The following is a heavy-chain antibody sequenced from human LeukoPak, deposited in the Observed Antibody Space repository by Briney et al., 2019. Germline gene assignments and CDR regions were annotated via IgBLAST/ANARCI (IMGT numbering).Heavy chain of an antibody. CDR3: ARDRHRGSGSYPHNWFGP. J-gene: IGHJ5*02. CDR2: IYYSGST. Sequence: SETLSLTCTVSGGSISSSSYYWSWIRQPPGKGLVWIGYIYYSGSTNYHPSLKSRVTISIDTSKNQFSLKLSSVTAADTAVYYCARDRHRGSGSYPHNWFGPWGQGTLVTVSS. D-gene: IGHD3-10*01. CDR1: GGSISSSSYY. V-gene: IGHV4-61*01.